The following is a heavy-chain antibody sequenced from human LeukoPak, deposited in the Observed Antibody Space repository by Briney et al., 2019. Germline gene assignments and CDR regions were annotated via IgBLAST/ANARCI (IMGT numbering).Heavy chain of an antibody. J-gene: IGHJ3*02. CDR2: IYSGGST. D-gene: IGHD3-22*01. CDR1: GFTVSSNY. V-gene: IGHV3-53*01. CDR3: ARGYYDSFRAFDI. Sequence: GGSLRLSCAASGFTVSSNYMSWVRQAPGKGLEWVSVIYSGGSTYYADSVKGRFTISRDNSKNTLYLQMNSLRAGDTAVYYCARGYYDSFRAFDIWGQGTMVTVSS.